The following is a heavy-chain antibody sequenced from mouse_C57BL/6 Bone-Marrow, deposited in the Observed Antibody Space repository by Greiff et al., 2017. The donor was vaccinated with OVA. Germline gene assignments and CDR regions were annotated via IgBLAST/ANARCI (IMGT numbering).Heavy chain of an antibody. V-gene: IGHV3-6*01. CDR1: GYSFTSCYF. D-gene: IGHD2-3*01. Sequence: VQLQQSGPGLVKPSQSLSLTCSASGYSFTSCYFWYWIRQLPGNILEWMGYISYDGSTNYNPSLKNRISITRDTSKNQFFLKLKSVTTEDTATNDSASCDSGYCWDFDDWGKGTTVTVSS. CDR2: ISYDGST. J-gene: IGHJ1*03. CDR3: ASCDSGYCWDFDD.